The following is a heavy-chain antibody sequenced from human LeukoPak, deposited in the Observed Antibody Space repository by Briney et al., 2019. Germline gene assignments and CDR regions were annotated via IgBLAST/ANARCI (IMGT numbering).Heavy chain of an antibody. CDR1: GYTFTSYG. CDR3: ARDRRITMIVVVIGIQNWFDP. V-gene: IGHV1-18*01. CDR2: ISAYNGNT. D-gene: IGHD3-22*01. Sequence: ASVKVSCKASGYTFTSYGISWVRQAPGQGLEWMGWISAYNGNTNYAQKLQGRVTITTDTSTSTAYMELRSLRSDDTAVYYCARDRRITMIVVVIGIQNWFDPWGQGTLVTVSS. J-gene: IGHJ5*02.